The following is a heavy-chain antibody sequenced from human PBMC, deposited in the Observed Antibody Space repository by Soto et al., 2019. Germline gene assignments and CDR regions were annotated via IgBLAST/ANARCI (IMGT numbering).Heavy chain of an antibody. CDR1: GFTFDDYA. CDR2: ISWNSGSI. Sequence: EVQLVESGGGLVQPGRSLRLSCAASGFTFDDYAMHWVRQAPGKGLEWVSGISWNSGSIGYADSVKGRFTISRDNAKNSLYLQMNSLRAEDTALYYCAKDSSGYSYYYYMDVLGKGTTVTVSS. CDR3: AKDSSGYSYYYYMDV. D-gene: IGHD5-12*01. J-gene: IGHJ6*03. V-gene: IGHV3-9*01.